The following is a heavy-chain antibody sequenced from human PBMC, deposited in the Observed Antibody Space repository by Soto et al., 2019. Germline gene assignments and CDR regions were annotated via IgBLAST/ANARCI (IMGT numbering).Heavy chain of an antibody. Sequence: QVQVVESGGGLVYPGGSLRLSCEASGFTFSDHYMSWVRQAPGKGLEWMSHISGDGGSTLAYADSVKGRFTISRDNDKKSLYLQMNSLRAEDTAVYYCARDRQPSSYIGLDVWGQGTTVTVSS. CDR2: ISGDGGSTL. V-gene: IGHV3-11*01. J-gene: IGHJ6*02. CDR1: GFTFSDHY. CDR3: ARDRQPSSYIGLDV. D-gene: IGHD4-4*01.